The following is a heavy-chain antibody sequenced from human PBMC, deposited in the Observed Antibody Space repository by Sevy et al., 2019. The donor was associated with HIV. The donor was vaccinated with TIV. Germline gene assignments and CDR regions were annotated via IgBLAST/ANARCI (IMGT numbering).Heavy chain of an antibody. CDR1: GFTFSSYS. V-gene: IGHV3-48*02. J-gene: IGHJ4*02. D-gene: IGHD1-1*01. CDR3: ARDHWNDY. Sequence: GESLKISCAASGFTFSSYSMNWVRQAPGKGLEWISYISSSSNPIYYRDSVKGRFTISRDNAKNSLFLQMNNLRDEDTAVYYCARDHWNDYWGQGTLVTVSS. CDR2: ISSSSNPI.